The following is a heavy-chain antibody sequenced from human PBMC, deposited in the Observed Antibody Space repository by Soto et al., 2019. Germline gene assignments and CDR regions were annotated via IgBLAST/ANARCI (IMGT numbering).Heavy chain of an antibody. J-gene: IGHJ4*02. CDR1: GFSLSNARMG. D-gene: IGHD3-16*02. CDR2: IFSNDEK. Sequence: SGPTLVNPTETLTLTCTVSGFSLSNARMGVSWIRQPPGKALEWLAHIFSNDEKSYSTSLKSRLTISKDTSKSQVVLTMTNMDPVDTATYYCARIPPDYDYVWGSYRQYYFDYWSQGTLVTVSS. V-gene: IGHV2-26*01. CDR3: ARIPPDYDYVWGSYRQYYFDY.